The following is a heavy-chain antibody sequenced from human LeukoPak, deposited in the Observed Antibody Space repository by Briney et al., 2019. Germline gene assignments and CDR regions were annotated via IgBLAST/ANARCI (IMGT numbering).Heavy chain of an antibody. CDR3: ARQRVDQALAEAALDI. V-gene: IGHV4-61*10. CDR1: GGSISSSSYY. Sequence: PSETLSLTCTVSGGSISSSSYYWSWIRQPAGKGLEWIGYIYYRGNTKYNPSLKSRVSISVDTSKNQFSLKVSSVTAEDTAVYYCARQRVDQALAEAALDIWGQGTVVSVSS. J-gene: IGHJ3*02. D-gene: IGHD5-18*01. CDR2: IYYRGNT.